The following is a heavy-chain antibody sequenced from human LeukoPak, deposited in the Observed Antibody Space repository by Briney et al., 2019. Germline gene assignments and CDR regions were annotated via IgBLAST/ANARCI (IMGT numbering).Heavy chain of an antibody. CDR1: GGSFSGYY. Sequence: SETLSLTCAAYGGSFSGYYWSWVRQPPGKGLEWIGEINHSGSTNYNPSLKSRVTISVDTSENQFSLKLSSVTAADTAVYYCAIDYYDSSGYFDYWGQGTLVTVSS. CDR2: INHSGST. J-gene: IGHJ4*02. D-gene: IGHD3-22*01. V-gene: IGHV4-34*01. CDR3: AIDYYDSSGYFDY.